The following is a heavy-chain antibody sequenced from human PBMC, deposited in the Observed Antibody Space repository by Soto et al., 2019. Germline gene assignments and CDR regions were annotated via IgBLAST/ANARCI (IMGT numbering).Heavy chain of an antibody. V-gene: IGHV4-28*01. D-gene: IGHD1-26*01. CDR1: GYSISSSNW. CDR2: IYYSGTT. J-gene: IGHJ4*02. CDR3: ARREIQGPIDY. Sequence: QVQLQESGPGLVKPSDTLSLTCAVSGYSISSSNWWGWIRQPPGKGLEWIGYIYYSGTTYCNPSLKNRVTMSVDTSKNQFSLKLTSVSAVDTAVYYCARREIQGPIDYWGQGTLVTVSS.